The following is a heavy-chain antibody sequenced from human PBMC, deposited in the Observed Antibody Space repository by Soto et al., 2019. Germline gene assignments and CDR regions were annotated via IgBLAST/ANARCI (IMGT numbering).Heavy chain of an antibody. CDR1: GFTFSYYW. Sequence: EVQLVESGGGLVQPGESLRLSCAASGFTFSYYWMHWVRQAPGTGLVWVSRINSDGSSTTYADSVKGRFTISRDNARNTLYLQMNSLRAEDTAVYYCARGDRGAFDLWGQGTLVTVSS. D-gene: IGHD1-26*01. J-gene: IGHJ3*01. CDR3: ARGDRGAFDL. CDR2: INSDGSST. V-gene: IGHV3-74*01.